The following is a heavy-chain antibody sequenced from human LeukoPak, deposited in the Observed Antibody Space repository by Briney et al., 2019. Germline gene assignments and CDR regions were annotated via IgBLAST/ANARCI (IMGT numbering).Heavy chain of an antibody. J-gene: IGHJ4*02. CDR2: VFCSGTT. D-gene: IGHD3-9*01. CDR1: GDHITTTNYY. CDR3: ARRSRLYKHETTGYHDS. V-gene: IGHV4-39*01. Sequence: SETLSLTCNVSGDHITTTNYYWAWIRRPPGKGLEWIASVFCSGTTYYNPSLKSRVVISMDTSRKQISLRLSSVTATDTAIYYCARRSRLYKHETTGYHDSWGQGTLVTVSS.